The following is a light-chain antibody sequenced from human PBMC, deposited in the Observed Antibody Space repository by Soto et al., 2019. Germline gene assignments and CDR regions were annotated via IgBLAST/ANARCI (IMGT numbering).Light chain of an antibody. V-gene: IGLV2-14*01. CDR3: SSYTSSSTLFYV. J-gene: IGLJ1*01. Sequence: QSALTQPASVSGSPGQSIKISCTGTSSDVGGYNYVSCYQQHPGKAPKLMIYEVSNRPSGVSNRFSGSKSGNTAYLTISGLQAEDEADYYCSSYTSSSTLFYVFGTGTKVTVL. CDR1: SSDVGGYNY. CDR2: EVS.